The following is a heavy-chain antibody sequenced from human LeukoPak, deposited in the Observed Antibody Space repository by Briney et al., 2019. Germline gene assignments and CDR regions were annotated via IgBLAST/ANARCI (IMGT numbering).Heavy chain of an antibody. CDR3: ARADRLDGGPYLIGP. CDR1: GYSFTDYY. D-gene: IGHD2-21*01. Sequence: ASVKVSCKTSGYSFTDYYMHWVRQAPGQGLEWMGWINPKSGGTSSAQKFQGRVTMTRDTSITTVYMEVSWLTSDDTAIYYCARADRLDGGPYLIGPWGQGALVTVSS. J-gene: IGHJ5*02. CDR2: INPKSGGT. V-gene: IGHV1-2*02.